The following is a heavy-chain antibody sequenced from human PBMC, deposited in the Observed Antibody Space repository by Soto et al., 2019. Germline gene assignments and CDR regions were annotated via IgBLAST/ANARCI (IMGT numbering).Heavy chain of an antibody. J-gene: IGHJ4*02. CDR3: AKDGNNWKYLFDY. V-gene: IGHV3-30*18. D-gene: IGHD1-7*01. CDR1: GYTFITYG. CDR2: ISNDGSNK. Sequence: QVQLVESGGGVVQPGRSLRLSCEASGYTFITYGMHWVRQAPGKGLEWVAVISNDGSNKQYVDSVKGRFTISRDNSKNTVHLQMNSLTTEDTAVYYCAKDGNNWKYLFDYWGQGTLVSVSS.